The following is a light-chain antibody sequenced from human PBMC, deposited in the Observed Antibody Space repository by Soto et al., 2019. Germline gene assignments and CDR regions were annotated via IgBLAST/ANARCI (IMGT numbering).Light chain of an antibody. Sequence: DIQMTQSPSTLSASVGDRVTISCRASQSVNSWLAWYQQKPGEAPKLLIYDGSTLTRGVPSRFSASGSGTEFTLTISSLQPGDFATFYCQQYKTYSRTFGQGTKVEVK. J-gene: IGKJ1*01. CDR2: DGS. CDR1: QSVNSW. CDR3: QQYKTYSRT. V-gene: IGKV1-5*03.